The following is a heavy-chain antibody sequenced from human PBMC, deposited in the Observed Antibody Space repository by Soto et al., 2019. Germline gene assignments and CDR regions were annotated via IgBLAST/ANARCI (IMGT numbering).Heavy chain of an antibody. J-gene: IGHJ6*02. CDR1: GGSISSYY. V-gene: IGHV4-59*01. CDR3: AREACSSTSCYYYYGMDV. CDR2: IYYSGST. Sequence: SETLSLTCTVSGGSISSYYWSWIRQPPGKGLEWIGYIYYSGSTNYNPSLKSRVTISVDTSKNQFSLKLSSVTAADTAVYYCAREACSSTSCYYYYGMDVWGQGTTVTVSS. D-gene: IGHD2-2*01.